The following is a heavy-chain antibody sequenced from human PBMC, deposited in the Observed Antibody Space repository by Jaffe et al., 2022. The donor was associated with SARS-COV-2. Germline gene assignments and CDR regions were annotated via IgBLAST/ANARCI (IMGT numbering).Heavy chain of an antibody. V-gene: IGHV1-69*01. Sequence: QVQLVQSGAEVKKPGSSVKVSCKASGGTFSSYAISWVRQAPGQGLEWMGGIIPIFGTANYAQKFQGRVTITADESTSTAYMELSSLRSEDTAVYYCARDPFIAAAGKPNYYYYYMDVWGKGTTVTVSS. CDR3: ARDPFIAAAGKPNYYYYYMDV. CDR2: IIPIFGTA. D-gene: IGHD6-13*01. J-gene: IGHJ6*03. CDR1: GGTFSSYA.